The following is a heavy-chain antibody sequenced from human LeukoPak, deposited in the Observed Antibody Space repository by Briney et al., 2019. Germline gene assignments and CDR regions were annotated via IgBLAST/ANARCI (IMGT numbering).Heavy chain of an antibody. J-gene: IGHJ4*02. V-gene: IGHV3-11*06. CDR3: ARDQGRGWLRWGTGYYFDY. Sequence: GGSLRLSCAASGFTFSDYYMSWTRQAPGKGLEWVSSISSSSSYIYYADSVKGRFTISRDNAKNSLYLQMNSLRAEDTAVYYCARDQGRGWLRWGTGYYFDYWGQGTLVTVSS. CDR2: ISSSSSYI. CDR1: GFTFSDYY. D-gene: IGHD5-12*01.